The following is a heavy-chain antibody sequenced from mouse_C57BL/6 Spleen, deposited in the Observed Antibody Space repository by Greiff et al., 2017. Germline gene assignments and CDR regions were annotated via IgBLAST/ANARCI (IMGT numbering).Heavy chain of an antibody. Sequence: QVQLKQPGAELVKPGASVKMSCKASGYTFTSYWITWVKQRPGQGLEWIGDIYPGSGSTNYNEKFKSKATLTVDTSSSTAYMQLSSLTSEDSAVYYCARGESYYGNLYYYAMDYWGQGTSVTVSS. CDR3: ARGESYYGNLYYYAMDY. CDR2: IYPGSGST. J-gene: IGHJ4*01. D-gene: IGHD2-10*01. V-gene: IGHV1-55*01. CDR1: GYTFTSYW.